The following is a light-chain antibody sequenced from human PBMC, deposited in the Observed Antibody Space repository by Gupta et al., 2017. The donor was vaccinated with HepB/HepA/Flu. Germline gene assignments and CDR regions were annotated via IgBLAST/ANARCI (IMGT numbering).Light chain of an antibody. Sequence: QSALTQPASVSGSPGQSITITCTGTSSDVGGSNYVSWYQQHPDKAPKLMIYDVDNRPSGVSNRFSGSKSGITASLTISGLQAEEEADYYCSSDAISSTLYVFGTGTKVTVL. CDR3: SSDAISSTLYV. CDR1: SSDVGGSNY. V-gene: IGLV2-14*01. J-gene: IGLJ1*01. CDR2: DVD.